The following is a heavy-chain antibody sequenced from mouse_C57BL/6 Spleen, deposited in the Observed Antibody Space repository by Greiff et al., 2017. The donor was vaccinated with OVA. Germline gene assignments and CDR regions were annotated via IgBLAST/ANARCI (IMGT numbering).Heavy chain of an antibody. V-gene: IGHV6-3*01. J-gene: IGHJ4*01. Sequence: EVQLVESGGGLVQPGGSMKLSCVASGFTFSNYWMNWVRQSPEKGLEWVAQIRLKSDNYATHYAESVKGRFTISRDDSKSSVYLQMNNLRAEDTGIYYCTGNWDDYYYAMDYWGQGTSVTVSS. D-gene: IGHD4-1*01. CDR2: IRLKSDNYAT. CDR1: GFTFSNYW. CDR3: TGNWDDYYYAMDY.